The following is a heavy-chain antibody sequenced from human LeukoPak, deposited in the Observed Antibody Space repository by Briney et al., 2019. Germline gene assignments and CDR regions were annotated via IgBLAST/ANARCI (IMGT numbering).Heavy chain of an antibody. CDR2: THPSGNT. CDR3: ARKAPKKGWFAP. CDR1: AGSNNSYY. J-gene: IGHJ5*02. V-gene: IGHV4-4*09. Sequence: SETLSLTCTVSAGSNNSYYWSWIRQPPGKGLEWIGYTHPSGNTNYSPSLKSRVTISIDTSRNQFSLKLSSVTAADTAVYFCARKAPKKGWFAPWGQGTLVTVSS.